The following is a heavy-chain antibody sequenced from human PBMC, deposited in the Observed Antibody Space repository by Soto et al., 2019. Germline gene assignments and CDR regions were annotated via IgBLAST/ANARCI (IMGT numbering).Heavy chain of an antibody. V-gene: IGHV3-74*01. D-gene: IGHD3-10*01. Sequence: EVQLVESGGDLVQPGGSLRLSCEASGFTFSSNWMPWVRQGPGKGLVWVSRMNPDGSTRGYADSVTGRFTISRDNARNTVFLQLSSLRAEDTAVYYCERGWEVGAGQYYLDDSLGQGTLVSVSS. CDR1: GFTFSSNW. CDR2: MNPDGSTR. J-gene: IGHJ4*02. CDR3: ERGWEVGAGQYYLDDS.